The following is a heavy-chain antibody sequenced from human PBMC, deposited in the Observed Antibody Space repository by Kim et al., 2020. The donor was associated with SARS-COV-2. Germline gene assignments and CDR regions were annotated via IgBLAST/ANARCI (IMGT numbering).Heavy chain of an antibody. CDR2: ISYDGSNK. D-gene: IGHD3-22*01. V-gene: IGHV3-33*05. CDR3: ARDGYYYDSSGYSFDY. Sequence: GGSLRLSCAASGFTFSSYGMHWVRQAPGKGLEWVAVISYDGSNKYYADSVKGRFTISRDNSKNTLYLQMNSLRAEDTAVYYCARDGYYYDSSGYSFDYWGQGTLVTVSS. CDR1: GFTFSSYG. J-gene: IGHJ4*02.